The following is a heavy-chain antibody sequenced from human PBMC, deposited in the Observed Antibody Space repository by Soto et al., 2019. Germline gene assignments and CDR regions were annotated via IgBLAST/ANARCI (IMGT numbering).Heavy chain of an antibody. J-gene: IGHJ4*02. CDR2: IYYSGST. CDR3: ARLLPELEPQGWRLYYFDY. Sequence: QLQLQESGPGLVKPSETLSLTCTVSGGSISSSSYYWGWIRQPPGKGLEWIGSIYYSGSTYYNPSLKSRVTISVDTSKNQFSLKLSSVTAADTAVYYCARLLPELEPQGWRLYYFDYWGQGTLVTVSS. D-gene: IGHD1-1*01. CDR1: GGSISSSSYY. V-gene: IGHV4-39*01.